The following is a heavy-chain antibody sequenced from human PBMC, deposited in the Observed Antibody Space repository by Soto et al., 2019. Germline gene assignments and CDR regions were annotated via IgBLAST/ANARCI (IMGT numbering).Heavy chain of an antibody. Sequence: QLQLQESGPGLVKPSETLSLTCTVSGGSISSSSYYWGWIRQPPGKGLEWIGSIYYSGSTYYNPSLKSRVTISVDTSKNQFSLKLSSVTAADTAVYYCARHRAPGYSSSSYFDYWGQGTLVTVSS. CDR2: IYYSGST. J-gene: IGHJ4*02. V-gene: IGHV4-39*01. CDR1: GGSISSSSYY. CDR3: ARHRAPGYSSSSYFDY. D-gene: IGHD6-6*01.